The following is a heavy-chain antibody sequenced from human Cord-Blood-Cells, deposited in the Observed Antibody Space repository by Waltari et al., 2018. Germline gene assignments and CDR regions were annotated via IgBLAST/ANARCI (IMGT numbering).Heavy chain of an antibody. D-gene: IGHD3-9*01. CDR1: GFTFRCSR. CDR3: ARVLTLSSAYYFDY. V-gene: IGHV3-48*02. J-gene: IGHJ4*02. Sequence: EVQMVESGGGLVQPGGSLRLSCAASGFTFRCSRLKWVGQAPGKGLEWVSYISSSSSTIYYADSVKGRFTISRDNAKNSLYLQMNSLRDEDTAVYYCARVLTLSSAYYFDYWGQGTLVTVSS. CDR2: ISSSSSTI.